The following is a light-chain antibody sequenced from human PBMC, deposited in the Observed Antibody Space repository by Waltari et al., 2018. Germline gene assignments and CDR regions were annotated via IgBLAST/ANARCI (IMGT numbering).Light chain of an antibody. J-gene: IGLJ2*01. Sequence: QSVLTQPPSVSAAPGQTVTISCSGSRSNIGTNYVSWYQQVPGTAPKLLIFDNKKRPSAIPDRFSGSKTGTSAALAITGLQTGDEADYYCGTWDSSLTAAVVFGGGTRLTVL. CDR2: DNK. CDR3: GTWDSSLTAAVV. CDR1: RSNIGTNY. V-gene: IGLV1-51*01.